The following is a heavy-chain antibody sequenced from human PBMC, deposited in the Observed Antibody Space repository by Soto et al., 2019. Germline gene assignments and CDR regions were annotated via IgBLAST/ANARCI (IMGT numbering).Heavy chain of an antibody. J-gene: IGHJ5*02. Sequence: PGGSLRLSCEGSGFTFSSYWMHWVRQGPWKGLEWLSLINSDGISPNYADSVKGRFTVSRDNAKNTLFPKMNSLRVDDTAVYYCTRDSRIPGFDPCGPGTLVTVCS. CDR3: TRDSRIPGFDP. D-gene: IGHD2-2*02. V-gene: IGHV3-74*01. CDR2: INSDGISP. CDR1: GFTFSSYW.